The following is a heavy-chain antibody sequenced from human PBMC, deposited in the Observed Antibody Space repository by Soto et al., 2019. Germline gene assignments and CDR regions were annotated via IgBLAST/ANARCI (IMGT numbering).Heavy chain of an antibody. Sequence: QVQLVQSGAEVKKPGSSVKVSCKASADTFGSSAFSWVRQAPGQGLEWMGGIIPFFHAANYAQRFQGRVTITADESTSTVYMELSSLRSEDTALYYCARDLISNYHYYGMDVWGQGTTVTVSS. CDR1: ADTFGSSA. CDR3: ARDLISNYHYYGMDV. CDR2: IIPFFHAA. J-gene: IGHJ6*02. V-gene: IGHV1-69*01.